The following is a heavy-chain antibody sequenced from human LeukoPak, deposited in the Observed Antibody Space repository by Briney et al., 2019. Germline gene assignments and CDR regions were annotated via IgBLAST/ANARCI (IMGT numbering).Heavy chain of an antibody. CDR1: GFTFSSYS. V-gene: IGHV3-21*01. D-gene: IGHD6-19*01. J-gene: IGHJ4*02. CDR3: ARAETRIAVAGT. CDR2: ISSSSSYI. Sequence: PGGSLRLSCAASGFTFSSYSMNWVRQAPGKGLEWVSSISSSSSYIYYADSVKGRFTISRDNDKNSLDLQMNSLRDEDTAVYYCARAETRIAVAGTWGQGTLVTVSS.